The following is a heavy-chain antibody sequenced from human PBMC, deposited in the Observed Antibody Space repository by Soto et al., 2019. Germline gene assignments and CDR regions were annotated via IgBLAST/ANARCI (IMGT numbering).Heavy chain of an antibody. CDR1: GFTFSDYE. V-gene: IGHV3-48*03. Sequence: EVQMVESGGGLVQPGGSLRLSCAASGFTFSDYEMNWVRQAPGQGLEWVSFISGSGIPIYYADSVKGRFTISRDNAKNALYLQMNRLTDEDTAIYYCVRAPVVVTAVPAVYFDNWGQGTLVTVSS. D-gene: IGHD2-21*02. J-gene: IGHJ4*02. CDR3: VRAPVVVTAVPAVYFDN. CDR2: ISGSGIPI.